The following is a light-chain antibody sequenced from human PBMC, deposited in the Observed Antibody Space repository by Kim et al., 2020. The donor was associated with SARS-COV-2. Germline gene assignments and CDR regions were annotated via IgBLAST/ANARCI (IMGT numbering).Light chain of an antibody. J-gene: IGLJ3*02. V-gene: IGLV6-57*04. Sequence: NFMLTQPHSVSDSPGKTVTISCTRSSGSIASNYVQWYQQRPGSAPTTVIYEDNQRPSGGPDRFSGSIDSSSNSASLTISALKSEDEADYYCQTCDSSTRVFGGGTQLTVL. CDR1: SGSIASNY. CDR3: QTCDSSTRV. CDR2: EDN.